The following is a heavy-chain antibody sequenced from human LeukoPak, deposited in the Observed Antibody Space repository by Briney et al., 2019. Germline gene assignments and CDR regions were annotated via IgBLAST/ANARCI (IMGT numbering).Heavy chain of an antibody. CDR1: GFTFSSYE. CDR3: ARGTYYYDSSGYDY. Sequence: PGGSLRLSCAASGFTFSSYEMLWVRQAPGEGLEWVSYISSSGSTIYYADSVKGRFTISRDNAKNSLYLQMNSLRAEDTAVYYCARGTYYYDSSGYDYWGQGTLVTVSS. V-gene: IGHV3-48*03. CDR2: ISSSGSTI. J-gene: IGHJ4*02. D-gene: IGHD3-22*01.